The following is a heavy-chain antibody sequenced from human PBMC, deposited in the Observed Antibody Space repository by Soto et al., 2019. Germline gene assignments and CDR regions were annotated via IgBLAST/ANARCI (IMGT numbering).Heavy chain of an antibody. D-gene: IGHD3-22*01. CDR3: AXGSDYYDSSSPYYYGMDV. Sequence: GASVKVSCKASGYTFTSYDINWVRQATGQGLEWLGWLNPNSGNTGYAQKFPGSGPLTRNTSISTAYMELSSLRSEDTAVYYCAXGSDYYDSSSPYYYGMDVWGQGTTVTFSS. CDR1: GYTFTSYD. V-gene: IGHV1-8*01. CDR2: LNPNSGNT. J-gene: IGHJ6*02.